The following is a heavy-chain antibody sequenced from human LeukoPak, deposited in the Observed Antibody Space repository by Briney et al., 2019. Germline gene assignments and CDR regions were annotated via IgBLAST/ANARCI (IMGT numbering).Heavy chain of an antibody. D-gene: IGHD2-2*01. J-gene: IGHJ4*02. Sequence: SGGSLRLSCAASGFTFSSYSMNWVRQAPGKGLEWVSSISSSSSYIYYADSVKGRFTISRDNAKNLLYLQMNSLRAEDTAVYYCARTGLASLKLVEYWGQGTLVTVSS. V-gene: IGHV3-21*01. CDR1: GFTFSSYS. CDR2: ISSSSSYI. CDR3: ARTGLASLKLVEY.